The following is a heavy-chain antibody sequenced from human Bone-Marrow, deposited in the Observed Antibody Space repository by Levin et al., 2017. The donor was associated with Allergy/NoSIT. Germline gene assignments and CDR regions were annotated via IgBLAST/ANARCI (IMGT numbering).Heavy chain of an antibody. CDR2: INHSGST. V-gene: IGHV4-34*01. CDR3: ARGGRWSFSYYFDY. Sequence: SQTLSLTCAVDGGSFTGYFWTWIRPPPGKGLEWIGEINHSGSTKYNPSLTSRVTISVDTSKKEFSLNLSSVTAANTAVFYCARGGRWSFSYYFDYWGQGTRVTVSS. CDR1: GGSFTGYF. J-gene: IGHJ4*02. D-gene: IGHD3-10*01.